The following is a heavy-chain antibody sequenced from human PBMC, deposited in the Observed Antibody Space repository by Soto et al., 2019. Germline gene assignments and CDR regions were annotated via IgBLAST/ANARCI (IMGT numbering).Heavy chain of an antibody. CDR2: IYYSGST. Sequence: SETLSLTCTVSGGSISSYYWSWIRQPPGKGLEWIGYIYYSGSTNYNPSLKSRVTISVDTSKNQFSLKLSSVTAADTAVYYCARDRMANWFDPWGQGTLVTVSS. CDR3: ARDRMANWFDP. V-gene: IGHV4-59*01. J-gene: IGHJ5*02. D-gene: IGHD2-8*01. CDR1: GGSISSYY.